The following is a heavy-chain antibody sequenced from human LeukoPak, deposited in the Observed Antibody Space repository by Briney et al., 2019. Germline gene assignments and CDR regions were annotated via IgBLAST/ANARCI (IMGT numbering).Heavy chain of an antibody. Sequence: SETLSLTCSVSGASINSHYWSWIRQPPGKRLEWIGYVFNGGSTNYNPSLRSRVTMSLDTSRGQFFLRLSSVTAADTAIYYCATRPAGTTWYGVFDYWSQGTLVTVSS. CDR1: GASINSHY. V-gene: IGHV4-59*11. J-gene: IGHJ4*02. D-gene: IGHD6-13*01. CDR2: VFNGGST. CDR3: ATRPAGTTWYGVFDY.